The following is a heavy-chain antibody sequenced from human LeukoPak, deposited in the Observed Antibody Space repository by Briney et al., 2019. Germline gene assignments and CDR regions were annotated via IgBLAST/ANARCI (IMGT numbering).Heavy chain of an antibody. Sequence: GSLRLSCEASGFTFSNYSMNWVRQAPGKGLEWVSSISSSSSYIYYADSVKGRFTISRDNAKNSLYLQMNSLRAEDTAVYYCAREGVVVVAATARWYYYYMDVWGKGTTVTVSS. CDR3: AREGVVVVAATARWYYYYMDV. D-gene: IGHD2-15*01. CDR2: ISSSSSYI. J-gene: IGHJ6*03. V-gene: IGHV3-21*01. CDR1: GFTFSNYS.